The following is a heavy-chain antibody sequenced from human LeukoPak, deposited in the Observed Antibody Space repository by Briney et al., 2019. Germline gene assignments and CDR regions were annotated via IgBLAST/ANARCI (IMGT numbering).Heavy chain of an antibody. Sequence: GGSLRLSCAASGFTFSSYGMHWVRQAPGKGLEWVAVISYDGSNKYYADSVKGRFTISRDNSKNTLYLQMNSLRAEDTAVYYCARDPDDSSGYYSDAFDIWGQGTMVTVSS. CDR3: ARDPDDSSGYYSDAFDI. V-gene: IGHV3-30*03. CDR2: ISYDGSNK. CDR1: GFTFSSYG. J-gene: IGHJ3*02. D-gene: IGHD3-22*01.